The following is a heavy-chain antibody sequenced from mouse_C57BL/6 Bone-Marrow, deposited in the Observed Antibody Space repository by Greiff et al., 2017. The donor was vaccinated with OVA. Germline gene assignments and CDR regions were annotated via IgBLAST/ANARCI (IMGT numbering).Heavy chain of an antibody. Sequence: VQLQQSGAELVRPGASVKLSCTASGFNIKDDYMHWVKQRPEQGLEWIGWIDPENGDTEYASKFQGKATITAATSSNTAYLQLSSLTSEDTAVYYCIAYGNYVWGQGTTLTVSS. J-gene: IGHJ2*01. CDR1: GFNIKDDY. V-gene: IGHV14-4*01. CDR2: IDPENGDT. D-gene: IGHD2-1*01. CDR3: IAYGNYV.